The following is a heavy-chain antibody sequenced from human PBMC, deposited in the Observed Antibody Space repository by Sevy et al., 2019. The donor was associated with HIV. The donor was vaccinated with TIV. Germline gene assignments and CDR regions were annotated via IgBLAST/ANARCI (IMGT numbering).Heavy chain of an antibody. D-gene: IGHD4-4*01. J-gene: IGHJ3*02. CDR2: IYPGDSDT. CDR1: GYSFTSYW. CDR3: ARHGISHHDYSNYHAFDI. Sequence: GESLKISCKGSGYSFTSYWIGWVRQMPGKGLEWVGIIYPGDSDTRYSPSFQGQVTISADKYISTAYLQWKSQKASDTAMYYCARHGISHHDYSNYHAFDIWGQGTMVTVSS. V-gene: IGHV5-51*01.